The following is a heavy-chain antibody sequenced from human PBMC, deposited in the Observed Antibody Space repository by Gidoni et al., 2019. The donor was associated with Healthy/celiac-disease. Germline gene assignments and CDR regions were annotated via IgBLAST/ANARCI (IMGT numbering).Heavy chain of an antibody. Sequence: QVQLQESGPGLVTPSETLSLTCTVSGGSLSSYYWSWIRQPPGKGLEWIGYIYYSGSTNYNPYLKSRVTISVDTSKNQFSLKLSSVTAADTAVYYCARQGDFDWDIRFDYWGQGTLVTVSS. CDR2: IYYSGST. CDR3: ARQGDFDWDIRFDY. V-gene: IGHV4-59*08. D-gene: IGHD3-9*01. CDR1: GGSLSSYY. J-gene: IGHJ4*02.